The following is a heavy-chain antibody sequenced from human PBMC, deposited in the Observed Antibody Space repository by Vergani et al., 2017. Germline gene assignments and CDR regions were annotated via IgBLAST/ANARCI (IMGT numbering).Heavy chain of an antibody. Sequence: EVQLVESGGGLVQPGGSLRLSCSASGFTFSSYAMHWVRQAPGTGLEYVSAISSNGGSTYYADSVKGRFTISRDNSKNTLYLQMSSLRSKDTAVYYCVKGSRITMVRGVIIADAFDIWGQGTMVTVSS. CDR1: GFTFSSYA. D-gene: IGHD3-10*01. CDR2: ISSNGGST. V-gene: IGHV3-64D*06. CDR3: VKGSRITMVRGVIIADAFDI. J-gene: IGHJ3*02.